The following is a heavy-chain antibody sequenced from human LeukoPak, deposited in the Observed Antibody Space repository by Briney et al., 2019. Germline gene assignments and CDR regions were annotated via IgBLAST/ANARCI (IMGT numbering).Heavy chain of an antibody. V-gene: IGHV1-18*01. CDR3: ARDHANWNDYPSDY. J-gene: IGHJ4*02. CDR2: ISAYNGNT. CDR1: GGTFSSYA. Sequence: ASVKVSCKASGGTFSSYAISWVRQAPGQGLEWMGWISAYNGNTNYAQKLQGRVTMTTDTSTSTAYMELRSLRSDDTAVYYCARDHANWNDYPSDYWGQGTLVTVSS. D-gene: IGHD1-1*01.